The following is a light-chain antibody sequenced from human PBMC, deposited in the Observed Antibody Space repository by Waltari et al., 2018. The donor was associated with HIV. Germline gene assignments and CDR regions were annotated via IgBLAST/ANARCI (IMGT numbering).Light chain of an antibody. Sequence: EIVLTQSPGTLSLSPGERATLSCRASQIVSSAYLAWYQQKPGQAPRPLIYGASTRATGVPDRFSGSGFGTDFTLTISRLEPEDFAVYYCQQYGNSPETFGQGARVEI. CDR1: QIVSSAY. V-gene: IGKV3-20*01. CDR3: QQYGNSPET. CDR2: GAS. J-gene: IGKJ1*01.